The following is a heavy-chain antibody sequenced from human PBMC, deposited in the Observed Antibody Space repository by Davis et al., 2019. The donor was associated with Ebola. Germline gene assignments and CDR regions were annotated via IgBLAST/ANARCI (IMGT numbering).Heavy chain of an antibody. D-gene: IGHD3-22*01. Sequence: PGGSLRLSCAASGFTFSSYSMNWVRQAPGKGLEWVSLISGSSNTIYYADSVKGRFTISRDNAKNSLYLQMNSLRDEDTAVYYCARDREIDSSTYWYYHGLDVWGQGTTVTVSS. CDR1: GFTFSSYS. V-gene: IGHV3-48*02. CDR2: ISGSSNTI. CDR3: ARDREIDSSTYWYYHGLDV. J-gene: IGHJ6*02.